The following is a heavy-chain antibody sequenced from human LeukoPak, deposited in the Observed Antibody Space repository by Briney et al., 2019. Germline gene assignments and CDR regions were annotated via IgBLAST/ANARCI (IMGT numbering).Heavy chain of an antibody. Sequence: PSATLSLTCTVSGGSISSSSYYWGWIRQPPGKGLEWIGEMNHSGSTNYNPSLKSRVTMSVDRSKNRFSLNLSSVTAADTAVYYCARHAWQWLPFEHWGQGTLVTVSS. CDR3: ARHAWQWLPFEH. D-gene: IGHD6-19*01. V-gene: IGHV4-39*01. CDR2: MNHSGST. CDR1: GGSISSSSYY. J-gene: IGHJ4*02.